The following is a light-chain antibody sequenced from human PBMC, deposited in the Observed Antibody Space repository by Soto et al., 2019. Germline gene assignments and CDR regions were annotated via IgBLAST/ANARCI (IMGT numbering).Light chain of an antibody. CDR1: SSDVGGYNY. CDR3: SSYTSSSTLVV. CDR2: DVS. J-gene: IGLJ2*01. Sequence: QSVLTQLACVSGSPGQSFTISCTGTSSDVGGYNYVSWYQQHPGKAPKLMIYDVSNRPSGVSNRFSGSKSGNTASLTISGLQAEDEADYYCSSYTSSSTLVVFGGGTKLTVL. V-gene: IGLV2-14*01.